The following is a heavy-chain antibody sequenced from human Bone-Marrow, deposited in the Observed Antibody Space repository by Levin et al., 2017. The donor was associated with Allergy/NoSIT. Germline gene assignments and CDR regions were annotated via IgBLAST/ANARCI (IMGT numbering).Heavy chain of an antibody. V-gene: IGHV4-39*01. J-gene: IGHJ3*02. CDR3: ARQISGGVYAFDI. CDR2: IYYSGST. CDR1: GGSISSSSYY. D-gene: IGHD3-10*01. Sequence: SETLSLTCTVSGGSISSSSYYWGWIRQPPGTGLEWIGSIYYSGSTYYNPSLKSRVTISVDTSKNQFSLKLSSVTAADTAVYYCARQISGGVYAFDIWGQGTMVTVSS.